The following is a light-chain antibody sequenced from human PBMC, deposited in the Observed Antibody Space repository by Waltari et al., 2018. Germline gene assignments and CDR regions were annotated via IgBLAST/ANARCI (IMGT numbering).Light chain of an antibody. J-gene: IGLJ2*01. CDR1: SSDVGSYNL. V-gene: IGLV2-23*02. Sequence: QSALTQPASVSGSPGQSITISCTGTSSDVGSYNLVSWYPQHPCQAPKLGIYEVSKRPSWVSNRFSGSKSGDTASLTISGLQAEDEADYYCCSYAGSSTLVFGGGTKLTVL. CDR2: EVS. CDR3: CSYAGSSTLV.